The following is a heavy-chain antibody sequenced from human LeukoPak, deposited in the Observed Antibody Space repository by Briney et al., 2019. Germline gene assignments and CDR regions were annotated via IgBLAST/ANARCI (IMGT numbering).Heavy chain of an antibody. CDR1: GGTFSSYA. D-gene: IGHD5-18*01. CDR3: ARVSMVTGGGMDV. J-gene: IGHJ6*02. Sequence: SVKVSCKASGGTFSSYAISWVRQAPGQGLKWMGGIIPIFGTANYAQKFQGRVTITTDESTSTAYMELSSLRSEDTAVYYCARVSMVTGGGMDVWGQGTTVTVSS. CDR2: IIPIFGTA. V-gene: IGHV1-69*05.